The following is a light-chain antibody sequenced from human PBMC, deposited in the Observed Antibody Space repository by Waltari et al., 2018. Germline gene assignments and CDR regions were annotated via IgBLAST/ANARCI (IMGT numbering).Light chain of an antibody. J-gene: IGKJ3*01. CDR2: GVS. Sequence: EIVLTQSPGTLSLSPGERATLSCRASQTVRSNYLAWYRQKPGQAPRLLIYGVSTRASGIPDRFSGSGSGTDFTLTISRLEPEDFAVYYCQHYDSRPFTFGPGTKVDLK. CDR3: QHYDSRPFT. V-gene: IGKV3-20*01. CDR1: QTVRSNY.